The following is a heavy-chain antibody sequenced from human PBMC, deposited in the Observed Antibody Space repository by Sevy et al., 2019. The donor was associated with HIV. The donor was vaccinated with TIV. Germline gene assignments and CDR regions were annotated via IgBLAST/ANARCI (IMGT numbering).Heavy chain of an antibody. D-gene: IGHD2-15*01. CDR3: TTANPLCSGGSCYFLFSFDY. CDR1: GFTFSNAW. J-gene: IGHJ4*02. V-gene: IGHV3-15*07. Sequence: GGSLRLSCAASGFTFSNAWMNWVRQAPGKGLEWVGRIKSKTDGRTTDYAAPVKGRFTISRDDSKNTLYLQMNSLKTEDTAVYYCTTANPLCSGGSCYFLFSFDYWGQGTLVTVSS. CDR2: IKSKTDGRTT.